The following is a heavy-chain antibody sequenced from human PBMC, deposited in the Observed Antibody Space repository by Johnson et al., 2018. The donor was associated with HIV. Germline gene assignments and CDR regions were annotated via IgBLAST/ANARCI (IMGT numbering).Heavy chain of an antibody. CDR3: AREISRYYYDYAAFDV. Sequence: VQLVESGGGLVQPGRSLRLACAASGFTFHEYAMHWVRQTPGKGLEWVSGIIWNSGSVGYADSVKGRLTISRDNSKKSLYLDMNSLRAEDTAFYYCAREISRYYYDYAAFDVWGQGTMVTVSS. J-gene: IGHJ3*01. CDR1: GFTFHEYA. D-gene: IGHD3-16*01. CDR2: IIWNSGSV. V-gene: IGHV3-9*01.